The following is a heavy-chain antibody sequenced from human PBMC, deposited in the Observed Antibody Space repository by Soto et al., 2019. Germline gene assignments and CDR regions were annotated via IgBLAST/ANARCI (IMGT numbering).Heavy chain of an antibody. D-gene: IGHD2-2*01. CDR1: GFTFSSYG. CDR3: AKDQTDIVVVPAAYYYYYYYGMDV. V-gene: IGHV3-30*18. Sequence: GGSLRLSCAASGFTFSSYGMHWVRQAPGKGLEWVAVISYDGSNKYYADSVKGRFTISRDNSKNTLYLQMNSLRAEDTAVYYCAKDQTDIVVVPAAYYYYYYYGMDVWGQGTTVTVSS. CDR2: ISYDGSNK. J-gene: IGHJ6*02.